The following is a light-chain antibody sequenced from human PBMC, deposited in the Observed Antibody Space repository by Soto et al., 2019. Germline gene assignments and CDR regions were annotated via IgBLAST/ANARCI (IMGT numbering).Light chain of an antibody. Sequence: EIVLTQSPGTLSLSPGERATLSCRASQSVSSSFLAWYQQKPGQAPRLLIFGASIRSTSIADRFSGSGSGTDFTLTISRLEPEDAAVYYCQQYGGSPPYTFGQGTKLEIK. CDR1: QSVSSSF. CDR3: QQYGGSPPYT. CDR2: GAS. V-gene: IGKV3-20*01. J-gene: IGKJ2*01.